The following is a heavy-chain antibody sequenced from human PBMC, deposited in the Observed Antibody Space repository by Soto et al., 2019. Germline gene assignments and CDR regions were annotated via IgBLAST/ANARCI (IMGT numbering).Heavy chain of an antibody. V-gene: IGHV4-59*01. CDR1: GGAIGGYY. Sequence: PSETLSLTCSLSGGAIGGYYWSWIRQPPGKALEWIGYVSYSGRTDYHPSLKSRVSISIETSKNQFSLKMISVTAADTAVYYCASGGNWFDPWGQGVLVTVSS. J-gene: IGHJ5*02. D-gene: IGHD3-16*01. CDR3: ASGGNWFDP. CDR2: VSYSGRT.